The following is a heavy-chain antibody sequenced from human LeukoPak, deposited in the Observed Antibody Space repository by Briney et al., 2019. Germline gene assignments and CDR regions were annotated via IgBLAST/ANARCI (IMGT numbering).Heavy chain of an antibody. CDR3: VRDGSSWGNFDY. Sequence: GGSLRLSCAASGFTFSTYAMDWVRQAPGKGLEWVSSLSSSSSVIYHSDSVKGRFTISRDNAKNSLYLQMNSLRTEDTAVYYCVRDGSSWGNFDYWGQGTLVSVSS. D-gene: IGHD7-27*01. CDR2: LSSSSSVI. J-gene: IGHJ4*02. CDR1: GFTFSTYA. V-gene: IGHV3-48*01.